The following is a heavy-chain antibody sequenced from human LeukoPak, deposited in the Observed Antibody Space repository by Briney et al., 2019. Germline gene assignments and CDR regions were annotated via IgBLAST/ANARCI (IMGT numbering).Heavy chain of an antibody. V-gene: IGHV3-7*01. CDR2: IRQDGGEK. D-gene: IGHD6-13*01. J-gene: IGHJ4*01. CDR1: GFTFDSYW. CDR3: ARDGTAPGLYFDL. Sequence: GGSLRLSCAVSGFTFDSYWMNWVRQAPGKGLEWAASIRQDGGEKSYVDSVKGRFTISRDNTKNSLYLQMSSLRAEDTAVYYCARDGTAPGLYFDLWGQGTLVTVSS.